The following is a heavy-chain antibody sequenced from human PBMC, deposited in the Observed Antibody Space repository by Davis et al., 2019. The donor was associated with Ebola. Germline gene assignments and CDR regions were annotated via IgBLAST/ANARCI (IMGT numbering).Heavy chain of an antibody. Sequence: MPGGSLRLSCAVYGGSFSGYYWSWVRQPPGKGLEWIGDIIYRGSTNYSPSLKSRVTISVDTSKAQFSLRLSSVTAADTAIYYCARGPPAPVTTPFDYWGQGILVTVSS. CDR2: IIYRGST. V-gene: IGHV4-34*01. J-gene: IGHJ4*02. CDR1: GGSFSGYY. CDR3: ARGPPAPVTTPFDY. D-gene: IGHD4-11*01.